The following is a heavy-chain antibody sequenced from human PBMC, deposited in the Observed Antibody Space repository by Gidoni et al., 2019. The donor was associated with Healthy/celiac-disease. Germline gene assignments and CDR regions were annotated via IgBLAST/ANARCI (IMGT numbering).Heavy chain of an antibody. Sequence: QVQLQESGPGLVKPSETLSLTCTVSGGSISSYYWSWIRQPPGKGLEGIGYIYYSGSTNYNPSLKSRVTISVDTSKNQFSLKLSSVTAADTAVYYCARAKSSGYYGYWFDPWGQGTLVTVSS. J-gene: IGHJ5*02. CDR3: ARAKSSGYYGYWFDP. V-gene: IGHV4-59*08. D-gene: IGHD3-22*01. CDR1: GGSISSYY. CDR2: IYYSGST.